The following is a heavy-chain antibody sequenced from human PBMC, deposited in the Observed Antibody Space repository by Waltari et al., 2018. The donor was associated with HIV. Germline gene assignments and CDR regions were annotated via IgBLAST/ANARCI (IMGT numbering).Heavy chain of an antibody. D-gene: IGHD3-10*01. V-gene: IGHV3-74*01. J-gene: IGHJ6*02. CDR2: IHSDGSST. CDR3: ARREATVVRGVYYYGMDV. CDR1: GFTFRSYW. Sequence: EVQLVESGGGLVQPGGPLRLSCAPSGFTFRSYWMHWVRQAPGKGLVWVSRIHSDGSSTSYADFVKGRFTISRDNAKNTLYLEMNSLRAEDTAVYYCARREATVVRGVYYYGMDVWGQGTTVTVSS.